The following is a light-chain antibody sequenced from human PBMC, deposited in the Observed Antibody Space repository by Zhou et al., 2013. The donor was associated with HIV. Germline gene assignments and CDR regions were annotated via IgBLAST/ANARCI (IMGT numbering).Light chain of an antibody. CDR2: KAS. Sequence: DIQMTQSPSTLSASVGDRVTITCRASQPIGSWLAWYQQKPGKAPKLLIYKASSLEFGVPSRFSGSGSGTEFTLTIYGLQPDDFATYYCQQFSTYSPITFGGGTKVEV. CDR3: QQFSTYSPIT. V-gene: IGKV1-5*03. J-gene: IGKJ4*01. CDR1: QPIGSW.